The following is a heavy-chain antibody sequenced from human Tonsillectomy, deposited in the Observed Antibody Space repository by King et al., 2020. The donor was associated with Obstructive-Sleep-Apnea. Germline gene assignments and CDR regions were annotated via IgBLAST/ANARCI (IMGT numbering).Heavy chain of an antibody. CDR2: IHSSGGT. V-gene: IGHV4-31*03. Sequence: QVQLQESGPGLVKPSQTLSLTCSVSGASIRSGGYYWSWIRHHPGKGLEWLGYIHSSGGTNDNPSLRSRITLSIDMSNNQFSLKLTSVTAADTAVYYCARDRGGYSGPGGMDVWGQGTTVTVSS. J-gene: IGHJ6*02. CDR1: GASIRSGGYY. D-gene: IGHD5-12*01. CDR3: ARDRGGYSGPGGMDV.